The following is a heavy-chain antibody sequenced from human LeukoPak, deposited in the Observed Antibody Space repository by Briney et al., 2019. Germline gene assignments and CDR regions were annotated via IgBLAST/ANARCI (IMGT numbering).Heavy chain of an antibody. Sequence: ETLSLTCAVSGASISNTNWWSWVRQPRGEGLGGVSAISGSGGSTYYADCGMGRVTISRDNSKNPLYLQMSSLTAEDTAVYYCARLLGRTYGSGSSPPYWGQGTLVTVSS. D-gene: IGHD3-10*01. CDR1: GASISNTN. CDR2: ISGSGGST. J-gene: IGHJ4*02. V-gene: IGHV3-23*01. CDR3: ARLLGRTYGSGSSPPY.